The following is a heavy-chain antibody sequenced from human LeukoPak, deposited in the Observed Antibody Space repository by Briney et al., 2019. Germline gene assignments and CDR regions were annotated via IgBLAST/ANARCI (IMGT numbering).Heavy chain of an antibody. Sequence: SETLSLTCAVYGGSFSGYYWSWIRQPPGKGLEWIGEINHSGSTNYNPSLKSRVTISVDTSKNQFSLKLSSVTAADTAVYYCARGEPRSDAFDIWGQGTMVTVSS. CDR2: INHSGST. CDR1: GGSFSGYY. D-gene: IGHD1-14*01. V-gene: IGHV4-34*01. J-gene: IGHJ3*02. CDR3: ARGEPRSDAFDI.